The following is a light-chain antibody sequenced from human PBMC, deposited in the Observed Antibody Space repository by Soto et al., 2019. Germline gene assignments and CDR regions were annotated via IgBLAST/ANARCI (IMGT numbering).Light chain of an antibody. V-gene: IGKV3-20*01. Sequence: EIVLTQSPGTLSLSPGERATLSCRASQSVTNNYLAWYQQKPSQAPRLLIFGASSRAAGIPDRFSGSGSGTDFTLAIGRREPEDFAVYYCQQYGRSPWTFGQGTKVDIK. CDR1: QSVTNNY. J-gene: IGKJ1*01. CDR2: GAS. CDR3: QQYGRSPWT.